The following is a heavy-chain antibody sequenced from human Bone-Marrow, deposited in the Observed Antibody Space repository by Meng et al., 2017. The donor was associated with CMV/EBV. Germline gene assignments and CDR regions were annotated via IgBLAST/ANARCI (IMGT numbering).Heavy chain of an antibody. Sequence: SLKISCAASGFTFDDYAMHWVRQAPGKGLEWVSGIRWNSGSIVYADSVKGRFTISRDNAKNTLYLQMNSLRAEDTALYYCAKAASYLGYFDYWGQGTLVTVSS. V-gene: IGHV3-9*01. J-gene: IGHJ4*02. CDR3: AKAASYLGYFDY. CDR1: GFTFDDYA. CDR2: IRWNSGSI.